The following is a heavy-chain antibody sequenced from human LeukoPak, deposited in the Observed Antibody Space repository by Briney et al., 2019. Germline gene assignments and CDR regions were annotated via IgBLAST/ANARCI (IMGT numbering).Heavy chain of an antibody. D-gene: IGHD7-27*01. CDR2: ISPNSGDT. Sequence: ASVKVSCRASGYTFAGFYIHWVRQAPGQGLERMGWISPNSGDTNYVERFRGRVSMTRDTSISTVYMELSGLTSDDTAVYFCARATWGQGADYWGQGTLVTVSS. CDR3: ARATWGQGADY. J-gene: IGHJ4*02. CDR1: GYTFAGFY. V-gene: IGHV1-2*02.